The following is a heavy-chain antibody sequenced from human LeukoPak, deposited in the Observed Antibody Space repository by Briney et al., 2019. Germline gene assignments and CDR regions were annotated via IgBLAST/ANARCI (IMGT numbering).Heavy chain of an antibody. CDR2: ISPSSRHI. CDR3: APSLGNSAWYFDL. J-gene: IGHJ2*01. Sequence: KTGGSLRLSCAASGFTFSSYIMNWVRQAPGKGLEWVSSISPSSRHIYYGDSVKGRFTISRDNARNSLYLQMNSLRAEDTAVYYCAPSLGNSAWYFDLWGRGTLVTVSS. D-gene: IGHD4-23*01. V-gene: IGHV3-21*01. CDR1: GFTFSSYI.